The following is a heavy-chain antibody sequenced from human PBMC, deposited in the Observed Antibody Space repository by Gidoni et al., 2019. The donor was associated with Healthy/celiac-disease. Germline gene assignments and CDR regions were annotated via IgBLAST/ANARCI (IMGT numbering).Heavy chain of an antibody. CDR2: IYTSGST. J-gene: IGHJ4*02. V-gene: IGHV4-61*02. Sequence: QVQLQESGPGLVKPSQTLSLTCTVSGGSISSGSYYWSWIRQPAGKGLEWIGRIYTSGSTNYNPSLKSRVTISVDTSKNQFSLKLSSVTAADTAVYYCARDRSSWTHFDYWGQGTLVTVSS. CDR1: GGSISSGSYY. CDR3: ARDRSSWTHFDY. D-gene: IGHD6-13*01.